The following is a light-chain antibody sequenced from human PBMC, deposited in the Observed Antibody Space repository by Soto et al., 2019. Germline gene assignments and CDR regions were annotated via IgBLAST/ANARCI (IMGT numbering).Light chain of an antibody. CDR1: YSDVGLYDY. J-gene: IGLJ3*02. CDR2: DVT. V-gene: IGLV2-11*01. Sequence: QSALTQPRSVSGPPGQSVTISCTGTYSDVGLYDYVSWYQQYPGKAPKLIIYDVTQRPSGVPDRFSGSKSGHTASLTISGLQAEDEAAYYCCSYTGINTWVFGGGTKATVL. CDR3: CSYTGINTWV.